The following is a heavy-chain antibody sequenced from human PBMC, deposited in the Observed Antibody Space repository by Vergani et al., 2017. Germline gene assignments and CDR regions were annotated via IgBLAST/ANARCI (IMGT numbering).Heavy chain of an antibody. CDR1: GGSISSGSYY. CDR2: IYTSGST. V-gene: IGHV4-61*02. CDR3: ARDSYYYGSVLFDP. D-gene: IGHD3-10*01. Sequence: QVQLQESGPGLVKPSQTLSLTCTVSGGSISSGSYYWSWIRQPAGKGLEWIGRIYTSGSTNYNPSLKRRVTISVDTSKNQFSLKLSSVTAADTAVYYCARDSYYYGSVLFDPWGQGTLVTVSS. J-gene: IGHJ5*02.